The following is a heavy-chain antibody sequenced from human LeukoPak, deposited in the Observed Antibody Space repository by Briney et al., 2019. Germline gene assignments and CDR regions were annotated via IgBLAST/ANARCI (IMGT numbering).Heavy chain of an antibody. D-gene: IGHD3-22*01. CDR1: VYTFTVYY. CDR3: ARARDYYDSSGRLRTAWWFDP. Sequence: ASVRVSSTASVYTFTVYYMHWVRQAPGQGKEWMGWINPNSGGTNYAQKFQGRVTMTMDTSISTAYMELSRLRSDDTAVYYCARARDYYDSSGRLRTAWWFDPWGQGTLVTVSS. V-gene: IGHV1-2*02. CDR2: INPNSGGT. J-gene: IGHJ5*02.